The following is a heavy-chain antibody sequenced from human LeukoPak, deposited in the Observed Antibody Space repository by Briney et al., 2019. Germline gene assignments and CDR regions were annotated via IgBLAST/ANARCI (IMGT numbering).Heavy chain of an antibody. D-gene: IGHD1-1*01. CDR1: GFGSKNYA. J-gene: IGHJ4*02. Sequence: GGSLRLSCTTSGFGSKNYAMSWVRQAPGKGLEWVAHISEDGSDKLYEESLMGRFTISRDNANNFMFLYMNSLRAEDTAVYFCARSVHNAADYWGQGILVTVSS. CDR2: ISEDGSDK. CDR3: ARSVHNAADY. V-gene: IGHV3-7*01.